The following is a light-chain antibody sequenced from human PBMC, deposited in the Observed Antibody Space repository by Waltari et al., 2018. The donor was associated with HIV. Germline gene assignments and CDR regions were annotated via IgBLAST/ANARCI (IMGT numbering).Light chain of an antibody. CDR3: QHYTSSPTWT. CDR1: QSVSSD. Sequence: IVLTQYPGTLSLSPGERATFSCRASQSVSSDLAWYHQRPGQAPRLLIYGASTRATGIPDRFSGSGSGTDFTLTINSLEPEDFAVYYCQHYTSSPTWTFGQGTKVEIK. J-gene: IGKJ1*01. V-gene: IGKV3-20*01. CDR2: GAS.